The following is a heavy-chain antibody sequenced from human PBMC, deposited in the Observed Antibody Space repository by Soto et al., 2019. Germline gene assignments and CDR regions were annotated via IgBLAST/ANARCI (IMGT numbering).Heavy chain of an antibody. J-gene: IGHJ4*02. CDR2: IGNGST. Sequence: GGSLRLSCAASGFTFSSYAMTWVRQAPEKGLEWVSSIGNGSTYYADSVKGRFTISRDDSKDTLYLQMNSLKVEDSALYYCAKRMMTTIRVPGNYFDLWGRGTLVTVSS. V-gene: IGHV3-23*01. CDR1: GFTFSSYA. CDR3: AKRMMTTIRVPGNYFDL. D-gene: IGHD2-21*02.